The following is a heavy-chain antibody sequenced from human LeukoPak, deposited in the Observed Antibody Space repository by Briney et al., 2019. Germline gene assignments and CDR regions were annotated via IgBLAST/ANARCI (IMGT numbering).Heavy chain of an antibody. CDR1: GFTFSSYW. J-gene: IGHJ1*01. D-gene: IGHD5-12*01. CDR3: ATRGEYFQN. V-gene: IGHV3-7*01. Sequence: GGSLRLSCAASGFTFSSYWMSWVRQAPGKGLEWVANIRQDGNEKYYVDSVKGRFTISRDNAENSLYLQMKSLRAEDTAVYYCATRGEYFQNWGQGTLVTVSS. CDR2: IRQDGNEK.